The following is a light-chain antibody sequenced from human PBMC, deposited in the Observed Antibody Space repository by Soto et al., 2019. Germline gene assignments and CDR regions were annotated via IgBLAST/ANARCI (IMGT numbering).Light chain of an antibody. CDR1: QSVSRW. CDR2: KAS. V-gene: IGKV1-5*03. CDR3: QQYNDNWT. Sequence: DIHMTHSRCSMSASLGDRVTMTCRASQSVSRWLAWYQQKPGKATKLLIYKASTLESGVPSRFSGSGSGTEFTLAISSLQPDDSATYYCQQYNDNWTFSQGTKV. J-gene: IGKJ1*01.